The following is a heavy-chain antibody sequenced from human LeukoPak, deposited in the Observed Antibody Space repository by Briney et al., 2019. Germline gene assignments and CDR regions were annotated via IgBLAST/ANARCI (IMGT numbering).Heavy chain of an antibody. D-gene: IGHD6-19*01. CDR1: GYTFSSYG. CDR2: ISAYNGNT. CDR3: ARGIAVADSYYFDY. J-gene: IGHJ4*02. Sequence: ASVKVSCKASGYTFSSYGFSWVRQAPGQGLEWMGWISAYNGNTNYAQKLQGRVTMTTDTSTSTAYMELRSLRSDDTAVYYCARGIAVADSYYFDYWGQGTLVTVSS. V-gene: IGHV1-18*01.